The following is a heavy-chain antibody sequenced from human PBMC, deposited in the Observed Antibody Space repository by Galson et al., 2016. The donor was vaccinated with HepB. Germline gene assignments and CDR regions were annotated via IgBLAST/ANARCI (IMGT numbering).Heavy chain of an antibody. Sequence: SLRLSCAASGFTSDSYAMSWVRQAPGKGLEWVSSISAGDAGTYYADSVKGRFTVSRDNSKNTLSLQVNSLRGEDTAVYYCAKGRLVSSWLPAFDYWGQGTVVTVSS. CDR3: AKGRLVSSWLPAFDY. J-gene: IGHJ4*02. D-gene: IGHD6-13*01. V-gene: IGHV3-23*01. CDR2: ISAGDAGT. CDR1: GFTSDSYA.